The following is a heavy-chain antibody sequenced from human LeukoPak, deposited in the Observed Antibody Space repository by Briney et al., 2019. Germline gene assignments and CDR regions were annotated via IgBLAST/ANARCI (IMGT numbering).Heavy chain of an antibody. V-gene: IGHV4-34*01. CDR1: GGSFSGYY. Sequence: SETLSLTCAVYGGSFSGYYWSRIRQPPGKGLEWIGEINHSGSTNYNPSLKSRVTISVDTSKNQFSLKLSSVTAEDTAVHYCARDLQAYDSSGRPIKDAFDIWGQGTMVTVSS. CDR3: ARDLQAYDSSGRPIKDAFDI. D-gene: IGHD3-22*01. J-gene: IGHJ3*02. CDR2: INHSGST.